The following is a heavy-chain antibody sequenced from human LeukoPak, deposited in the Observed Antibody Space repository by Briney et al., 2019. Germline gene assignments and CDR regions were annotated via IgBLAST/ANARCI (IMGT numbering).Heavy chain of an antibody. D-gene: IGHD2-15*01. CDR3: AKQLGYCSDGSCYFPY. CDR2: ISNNGGYT. J-gene: IGHJ4*02. CDR1: GFTFSSSA. V-gene: IGHV3-23*01. Sequence: PGGSLRLSCAASGFTFSSSAMSWVRQAPGKGLEWVSAISNNGGYTYYADSVQGRFTISRDNSKSTLCLQMNCLRAGDTAVYYCAKQLGYCSDGSCYFPYWGQGTLVTVSS.